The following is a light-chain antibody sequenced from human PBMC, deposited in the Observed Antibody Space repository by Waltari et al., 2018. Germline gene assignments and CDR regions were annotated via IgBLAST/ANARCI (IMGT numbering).Light chain of an antibody. CDR1: QGISNY. J-gene: IGKJ3*01. CDR3: QQYYGYPPT. CDR2: DAS. V-gene: IGKV1-8*01. Sequence: AIQITQSPSSLSASTGDKVTITCRASQGISNYLAWYQQKPGKAPTLLIYDASTLQRGVPSRFSGSGSGTDFTLTISCLQSEDFATFYCQQYYGYPPTFGPGTKVDVK.